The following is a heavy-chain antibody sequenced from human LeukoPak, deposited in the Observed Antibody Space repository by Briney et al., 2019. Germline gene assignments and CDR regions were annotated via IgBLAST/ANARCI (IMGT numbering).Heavy chain of an antibody. V-gene: IGHV5-10-1*01. CDR3: ARLTIAAAVNDY. CDR1: GYRFTSYW. Sequence: GESLKISFKGSGYRFTSYWISWVRQMPGKGLEWMGRIDPSDSYTNYSPSFQGHVTISADKSISTAYLQWSSLKASDTAMYYCARLTIAAAVNDYWGQGTLGTVSA. CDR2: IDPSDSYT. D-gene: IGHD6-13*01. J-gene: IGHJ4*02.